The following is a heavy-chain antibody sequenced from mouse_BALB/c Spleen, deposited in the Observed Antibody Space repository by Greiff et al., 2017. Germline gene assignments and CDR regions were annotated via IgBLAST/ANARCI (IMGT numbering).Heavy chain of an antibody. J-gene: IGHJ4*01. D-gene: IGHD2-4*01. CDR3: AMITTGDYAMDY. CDR1: GFTFSSFG. CDR2: ISSGSSTI. V-gene: IGHV5-17*02. Sequence: EVQGVESGGGLVQPGGSRKLSCAASGFTFSSFGMHWVRQAPEKGLEWVAYISSGSSTIYYADTVKGRFTISRDNPKNTLFLQMTSLRSEDTAMYYCAMITTGDYAMDYWGQGTSVTVSS.